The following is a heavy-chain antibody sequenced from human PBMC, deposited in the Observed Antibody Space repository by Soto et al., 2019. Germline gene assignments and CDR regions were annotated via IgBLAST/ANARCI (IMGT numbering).Heavy chain of an antibody. J-gene: IGHJ4*02. CDR1: GFSFSSYP. CDR3: AKEKPTTTCFDS. Sequence: GGSLRLSCVASGFSFSSYPMTWVRQAPGKGLEWVSVISGSGTNTYYAESVKGRFTISRDSSQNTLYLQMNSLRAEDTAVYYCAKEKPTTTCFDSWGQGTLVTVSS. CDR2: ISGSGTNT. D-gene: IGHD1-1*01. V-gene: IGHV3-23*01.